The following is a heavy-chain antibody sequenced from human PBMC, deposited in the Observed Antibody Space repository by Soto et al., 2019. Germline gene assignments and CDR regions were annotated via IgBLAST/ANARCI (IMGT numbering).Heavy chain of an antibody. J-gene: IGHJ4*02. D-gene: IGHD5-12*01. Sequence: EVQLVESGGGLVQPGGSLKLSCAASGFTFSGSAMHWVRQASGKGLEWVGRIRSKANSYATAYAASVKGRFTISRDDSKNTAYLQMNSLKTEDTAVYYCTRLVDIVAYWGQGTLATVSS. CDR1: GFTFSGSA. V-gene: IGHV3-73*01. CDR2: IRSKANSYAT. CDR3: TRLVDIVAY.